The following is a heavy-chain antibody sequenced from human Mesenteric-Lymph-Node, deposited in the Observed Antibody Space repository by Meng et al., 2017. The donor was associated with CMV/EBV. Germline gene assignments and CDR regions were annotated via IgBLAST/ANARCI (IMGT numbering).Heavy chain of an antibody. V-gene: IGHV4-61*05. D-gene: IGHD3-9*01. Sequence: SETLSLTCTVSGVSITTSSYFWGWIRQPPGKGLEWIGYIYYSRSTNYNPSLKSRVTISVDTSKNQFSLKLNSVTPADTAVYYCARVGAFDWSIFDYWGQGTLVTVSS. CDR2: IYYSRST. CDR3: ARVGAFDWSIFDY. J-gene: IGHJ4*02. CDR1: GVSITTSSYF.